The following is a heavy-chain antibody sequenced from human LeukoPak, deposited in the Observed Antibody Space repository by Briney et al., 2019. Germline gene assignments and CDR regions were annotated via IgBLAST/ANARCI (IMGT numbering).Heavy chain of an antibody. J-gene: IGHJ4*02. D-gene: IGHD3-10*01. V-gene: IGHV3-23*01. CDR2: ISGSGGST. Sequence: GGSLRLSCAASGFTLSNYAMSWVRQTPGKGLEWVSAISGSGGSTYYADSVKGRFTISRDNSKNTLYLQMNSLRAEDTAVYYCAKDRRPTMVRGPVSDYWGQGTLVTVSS. CDR3: AKDRRPTMVRGPVSDY. CDR1: GFTLSNYA.